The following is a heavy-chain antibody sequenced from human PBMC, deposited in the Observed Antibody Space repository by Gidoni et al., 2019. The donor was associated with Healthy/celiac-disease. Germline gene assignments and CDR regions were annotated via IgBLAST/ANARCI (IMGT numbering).Heavy chain of an antibody. CDR1: CYTLTSYR. V-gene: IGHV1-18*01. Sequence: QVHLLSSGAEGKKPAASVKVSCKAACYTLTSYRISWVRQSPGQGREWMGWISAYNGNTHDAQKLQGRVTMTTDTSTSTAYMELRSLRSDDTAVYYCARGGVLGGAGQTPIGYYYYYYMDVWGKGTTVTVSS. CDR3: ARGGVLGGAGQTPIGYYYYYYMDV. CDR2: ISAYNGNT. J-gene: IGHJ6*03. D-gene: IGHD2-15*01.